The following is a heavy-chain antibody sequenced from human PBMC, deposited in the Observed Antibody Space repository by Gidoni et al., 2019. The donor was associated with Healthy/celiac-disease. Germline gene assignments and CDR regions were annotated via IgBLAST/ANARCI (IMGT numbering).Heavy chain of an antibody. CDR2: ISGSGGST. D-gene: IGHD6-13*01. CDR3: AKISEAGPDY. Sequence: TASGFTFSSYAMSWVRQAPGKGLEWVSAISGSGGSTYYADSVKGRFTISRDNSKNTLYLQMNSLRAEDTAVYYCAKISEAGPDYWGQGTLVTVSS. CDR1: GFTFSSYA. V-gene: IGHV3-23*01. J-gene: IGHJ4*02.